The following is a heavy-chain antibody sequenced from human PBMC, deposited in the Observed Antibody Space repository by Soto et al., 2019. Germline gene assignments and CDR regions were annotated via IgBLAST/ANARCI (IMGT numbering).Heavy chain of an antibody. J-gene: IGHJ5*02. CDR1: GFTFSSYG. V-gene: IGHV3-30*18. CDR2: ISYDGSNK. D-gene: IGHD6-19*01. Sequence: GGSLRLSCAASGFTFSSYGMHWVRQAPGKGLEWVAVISYDGSNKYYADSVKGRFTISRDNSKNTLYLQMNSLRAEDTAVYYCAKDLRGWENWFDPWGQGTLVTVSS. CDR3: AKDLRGWENWFDP.